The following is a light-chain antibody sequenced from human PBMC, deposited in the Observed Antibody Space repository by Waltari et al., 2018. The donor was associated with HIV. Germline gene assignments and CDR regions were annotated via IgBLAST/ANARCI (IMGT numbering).Light chain of an antibody. J-gene: IGLJ3*02. CDR2: GNS. CDR1: SSNIGAQYA. CDR3: QSYDSSLSGWV. Sequence: QSVLTQPPSVSGAPGQRVTISCTGSSSNIGAQYAVHWYKQLPGTAPKVLIYGNSDRPSGFPDLFSGAKSATSASLVITGLQAEDEGTYYCQSYDSSLSGWVFGGGTKLTVL. V-gene: IGLV1-40*01.